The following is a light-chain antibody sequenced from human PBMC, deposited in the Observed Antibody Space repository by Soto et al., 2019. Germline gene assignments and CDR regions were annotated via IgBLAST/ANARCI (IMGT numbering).Light chain of an antibody. Sequence: QLVLTQPPSASASLGASVTLTCTLSSGYSTYKVDWYQQRPGKGPRFVMRVGTGGIVGSKGDGIPDRFSVLGSGQNRYLTIKNIQEEDESDYHCGADHGSGSNFVVVFGGGTKLTVL. J-gene: IGLJ2*01. CDR3: GADHGSGSNFVVV. CDR1: SGYSTYK. CDR2: VGTGGIVG. V-gene: IGLV9-49*03.